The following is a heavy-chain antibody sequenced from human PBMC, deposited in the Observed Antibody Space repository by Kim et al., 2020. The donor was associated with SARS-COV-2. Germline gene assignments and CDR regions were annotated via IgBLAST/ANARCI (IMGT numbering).Heavy chain of an antibody. D-gene: IGHD3-3*01. V-gene: IGHV3-23*01. CDR3: ARKDYDCYSGYLS. CDR1: GFTFSSYD. J-gene: IGHJ4*02. CDR2: ISGSGGRT. Sequence: GGSLRLSCAASGFTFSSYDMSWVRQAPGKGLEWVSDISGSGGRTYYADSVKGRFTISRDNSKNTLYLQMNSLRAEDTAVYYCARKDYDCYSGYLSWGQRTLVSVCS.